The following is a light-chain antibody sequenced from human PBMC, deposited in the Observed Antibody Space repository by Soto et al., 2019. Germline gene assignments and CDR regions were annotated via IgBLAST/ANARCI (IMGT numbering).Light chain of an antibody. V-gene: IGKV3-15*01. CDR2: GAS. J-gene: IGKJ1*01. CDR1: QSVSNN. CDR3: QQYNISWT. Sequence: EIVMTQSPATLSLSPGERATLSCSASQSVSNNFAWYHQKPGQAPRLLIYGASTRATGIPARFSCSGSATDFTLTIRSLQSEDLAVYYCQQYNISWTFGQGNKVEIK.